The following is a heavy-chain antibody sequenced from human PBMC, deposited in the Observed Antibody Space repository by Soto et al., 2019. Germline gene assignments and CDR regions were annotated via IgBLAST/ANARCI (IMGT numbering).Heavy chain of an antibody. CDR3: ARDQASGVWELLYFDY. V-gene: IGHV3-30-3*01. Sequence: QVQLVESGGGVVQPGRSLRLSCAASGFTFSSYAMHWVRQAPGKGLEWVAVISYDGSNKYYADSVKGRFTISRDNSKNPLYLQMNSLRAEDTAVYYCARDQASGVWELLYFDYWGQGTLVTVSS. CDR1: GFTFSSYA. D-gene: IGHD1-26*01. CDR2: ISYDGSNK. J-gene: IGHJ4*02.